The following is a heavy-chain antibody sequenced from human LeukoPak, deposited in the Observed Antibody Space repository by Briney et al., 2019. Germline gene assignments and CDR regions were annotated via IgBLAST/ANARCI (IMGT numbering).Heavy chain of an antibody. CDR2: IYYSGST. Sequence: SETLTLTCTVSGGSISSYYWSWIRQPPGKGLEWIGYIYYSGSTNYNPSLKSRVTISVDTSKNQFSLKVSSVTAADTAVYYCARSRITIFGVVTQLDYWGQGTLVTVSS. D-gene: IGHD3-3*01. CDR1: GGSISSYY. CDR3: ARSRITIFGVVTQLDY. V-gene: IGHV4-59*01. J-gene: IGHJ4*02.